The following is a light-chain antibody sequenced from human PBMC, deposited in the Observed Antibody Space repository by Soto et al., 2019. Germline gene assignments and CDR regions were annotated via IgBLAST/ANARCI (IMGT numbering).Light chain of an antibody. V-gene: IGKV3D-15*01. CDR2: YIS. CDR3: QQHNQWPIT. CDR1: QSAGNF. J-gene: IGKJ5*01. Sequence: IVITQSPATLSVPPGETASLPCRASQSAGNFLAWYQQKPGQAPRLLIYYISTRATGIPARFSGSGSGTEFTLTINSLQSEDSAVYYCQQHNQWPITFGQGTRLEIK.